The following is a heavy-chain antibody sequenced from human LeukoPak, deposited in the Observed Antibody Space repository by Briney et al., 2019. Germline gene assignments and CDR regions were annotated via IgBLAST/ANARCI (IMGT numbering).Heavy chain of an antibody. CDR2: IYYSGRT. J-gene: IGHJ1*01. V-gene: IGHV4-39*01. D-gene: IGHD3-22*01. Sequence: PSETLSLTCSVSGDSVSRSDSYWDWIRQPPGKGLEWIGTIYYSGRTYYSPSLKSRVTMSVDPPNNQFSLNLRSVTAADTALYYCARRRYYDGSGYLEWGQGTLLSVSS. CDR1: GDSVSRSDSY. CDR3: ARRRYYDGSGYLE.